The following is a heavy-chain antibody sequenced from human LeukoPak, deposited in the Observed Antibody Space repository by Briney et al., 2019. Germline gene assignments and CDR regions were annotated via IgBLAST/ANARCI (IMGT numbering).Heavy chain of an antibody. CDR1: GFTFSRSG. Sequence: GGSLRLSCAASGFTFSRSGMRWVRQAPGKGLEWVANIKQDGSEKYYVDSVKGRFTISRDNAKNSLYLQMNRLRADATAVYYCAAALMKQWISFDYWGQGTLVTVSS. D-gene: IGHD5-12*01. CDR3: AAALMKQWISFDY. J-gene: IGHJ4*02. V-gene: IGHV3-7*01. CDR2: IKQDGSEK.